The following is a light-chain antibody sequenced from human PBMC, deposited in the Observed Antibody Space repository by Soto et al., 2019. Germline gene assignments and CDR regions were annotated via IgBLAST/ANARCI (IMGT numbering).Light chain of an antibody. V-gene: IGKV3-15*01. CDR1: QSVNSN. CDR2: DAS. CDR3: QQYNFWPPLT. Sequence: EIVMTQSPATLSVSPGERATLSCRASQSVNSNLAWYRQKPGQAPRLLISDASTRATGVPARFSGSGSGTEFTRTISSLQSEDSGTYYCQQYNFWPPLTFGGGTKVEIK. J-gene: IGKJ4*01.